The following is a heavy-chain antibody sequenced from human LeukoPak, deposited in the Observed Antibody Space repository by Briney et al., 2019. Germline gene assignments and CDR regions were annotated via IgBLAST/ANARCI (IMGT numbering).Heavy chain of an antibody. V-gene: IGHV4-59*12. D-gene: IGHD2-2*01. CDR2: IYYSGST. Sequence: SETLSLTCTVSGGSISSYYWSWIRQPPGKGLEWIGYIYYSGSTNYNPSLKSRVTIPVDTSKNQFSLKLSSVTAADTAVYYCARGPKLGYCSSTSCRRLYYYGMDVWGQGTTVTVSS. CDR3: ARGPKLGYCSSTSCRRLYYYGMDV. CDR1: GGSISSYY. J-gene: IGHJ6*02.